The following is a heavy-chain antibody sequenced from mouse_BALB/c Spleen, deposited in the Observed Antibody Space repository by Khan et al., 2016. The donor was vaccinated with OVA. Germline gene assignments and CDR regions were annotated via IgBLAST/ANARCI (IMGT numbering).Heavy chain of an antibody. D-gene: IGHD1-2*01. Sequence: QLSGPELVKPGASVKISCKASGYTFTDYNMDWVKQSHGKSLEWIGFIYPNDGGTGYNQKFKAKATMTVDISSSTAYMELRSLTSEDSAVYYCTRSGYGSFAYWGQGTLVTVSA. V-gene: IGHV1S29*02. J-gene: IGHJ3*01. CDR3: TRSGYGSFAY. CDR1: GYTFTDYN. CDR2: IYPNDGGT.